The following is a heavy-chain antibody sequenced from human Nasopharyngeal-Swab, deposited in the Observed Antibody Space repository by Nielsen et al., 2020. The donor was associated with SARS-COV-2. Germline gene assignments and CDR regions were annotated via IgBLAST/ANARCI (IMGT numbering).Heavy chain of an antibody. Sequence: GGSLRLSCAASGFTFSRYSMNWVRQAPGKGLEWVANIKQDGSKKYYVDSVKGRFTISRDHAKNSLYLQMNSLRDEDTAVYYCASTKYDINWGQGTLVTVSS. CDR3: ASTKYDIN. CDR1: GFTFSRYS. J-gene: IGHJ1*01. V-gene: IGHV3-7*01. CDR2: IKQDGSKK. D-gene: IGHD3-9*01.